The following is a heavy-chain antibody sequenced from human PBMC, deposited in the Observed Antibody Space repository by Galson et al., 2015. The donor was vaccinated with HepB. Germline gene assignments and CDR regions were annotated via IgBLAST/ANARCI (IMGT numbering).Heavy chain of an antibody. CDR1: GFTFSSYW. V-gene: IGHV3-7*03. Sequence: SLRLSCAASGFTFSSYWMSWVRQAPGKGLEWVANIKQDGSEKYYVDSVKGRFTISRDNAKNSLYLQMNSLRAEDTAVYYCARDRAGYSYGYKYFDYWGQGTLVTVSS. D-gene: IGHD5-18*01. J-gene: IGHJ4*02. CDR3: ARDRAGYSYGYKYFDY. CDR2: IKQDGSEK.